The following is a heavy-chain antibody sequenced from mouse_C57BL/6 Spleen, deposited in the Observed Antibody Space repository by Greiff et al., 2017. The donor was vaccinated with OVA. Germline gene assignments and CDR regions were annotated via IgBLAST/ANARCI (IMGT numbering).Heavy chain of an antibody. J-gene: IGHJ4*01. V-gene: IGHV1-81*01. Sequence: QVQLQQSGAELARPGASVKLSCKASGYTFTSYGISWVKQRTGQGLEWIGEIYPRSGNTSYNEKFKGKATLTADKSSSTAYMELRSLTSEDSAVYFCARYPEAMDYWGQGTSVTVSS. CDR2: IYPRSGNT. CDR1: GYTFTSYG. CDR3: ARYPEAMDY.